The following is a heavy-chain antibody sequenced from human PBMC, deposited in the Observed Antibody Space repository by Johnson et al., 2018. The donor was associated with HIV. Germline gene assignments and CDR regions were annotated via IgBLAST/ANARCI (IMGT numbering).Heavy chain of an antibody. D-gene: IGHD1-7*01. CDR3: AKDIQAGTHDAFDI. CDR1: GFTFDDYA. CDR2: ISWNSGST. V-gene: IGHV3-9*01. Sequence: VQLVESGGGLVQPGRSLRLSCAASGFTFDDYAMHWVRQAPGKGLEWVSGISWNSGSTYYADSVKGRFTISRDNSKNSLYLQMNSLRAEDTAVYYCAKDIQAGTHDAFDIWGQGTMVTVSP. J-gene: IGHJ3*02.